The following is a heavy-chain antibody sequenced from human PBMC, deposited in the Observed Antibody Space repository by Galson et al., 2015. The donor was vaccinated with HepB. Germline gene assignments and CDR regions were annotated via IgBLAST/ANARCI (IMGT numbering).Heavy chain of an antibody. V-gene: IGHV3-9*01. J-gene: IGHJ6*02. Sequence: SLRLSCAASGFTFDDYAMHWVRQAPGKGLEWVSGISWNSGSIGYADSVKGRFTISRDNAKNSLYLQMNSLRAEDTALYYCAKDIAAAGVYYYYGMDVWGQGTTVTVSS. CDR2: ISWNSGSI. CDR3: AKDIAAAGVYYYYGMDV. CDR1: GFTFDDYA. D-gene: IGHD6-13*01.